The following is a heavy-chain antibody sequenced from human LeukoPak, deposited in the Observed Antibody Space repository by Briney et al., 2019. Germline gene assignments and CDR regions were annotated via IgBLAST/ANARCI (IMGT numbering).Heavy chain of an antibody. V-gene: IGHV3-23*01. CDR2: ITPTGGTT. CDR3: AKDLGYCTNGVCYIGPDDY. J-gene: IGHJ4*02. CDR1: GFTFSNYG. Sequence: PGGSLRLSCAASGFTFSNYGMNWVRQAPGKGLEWVSGITPTGGTTYYADSVKGRFTISRDNSKNTLYLQMNSLRAEDTAVYYCAKDLGYCTNGVCYIGPDDYWGQGTLVTVSS. D-gene: IGHD2-8*01.